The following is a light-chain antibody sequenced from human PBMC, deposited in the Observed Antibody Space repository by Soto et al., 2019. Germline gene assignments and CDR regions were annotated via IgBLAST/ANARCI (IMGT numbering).Light chain of an antibody. CDR1: QNINTF. V-gene: IGKV1-9*01. CDR3: QQLNTYPFT. Sequence: DMQLTQSPSFLSASVGDRVTITCRASQNINTFLAWHQQKPGKAPNLLIFAASTLLGGVPSRFSGSGSGTEFSLTISSLQPEDFATYYCQQLNTYPFTFGPGTKVEI. J-gene: IGKJ3*01. CDR2: AAS.